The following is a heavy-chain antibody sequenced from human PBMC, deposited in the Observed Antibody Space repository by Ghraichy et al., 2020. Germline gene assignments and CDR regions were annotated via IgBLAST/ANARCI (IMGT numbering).Heavy chain of an antibody. CDR3: ARGYRQFDL. CDR1: GLSLSGSF. J-gene: IGHJ2*01. CDR2: TDHSGDT. V-gene: IGHV4-34*01. Sequence: TLSLTCAVNGLSLSGSFWSWIRQAPGRGLEWIGETDHSGDTNYNASLESRVIISADTSKNQFNLRLTSVTAADTAVYYCARGYRQFDLWGRGTLVIVSS.